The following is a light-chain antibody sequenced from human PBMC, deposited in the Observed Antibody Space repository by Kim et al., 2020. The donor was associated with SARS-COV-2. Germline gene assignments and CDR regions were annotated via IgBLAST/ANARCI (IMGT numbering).Light chain of an antibody. V-gene: IGLV1-44*01. CDR3: ASWDDSLNGVV. CDR2: INN. J-gene: IGLJ3*02. Sequence: GQRVTISGSGSSSNIGGNHVNWYQQLPGMAPKLLIYINNQRPSGVPDRFSASKSGTSGSLAISGLQSEDEADYYCASWDDSLNGVVFGGGTQLTVL. CDR1: SSNIGGNH.